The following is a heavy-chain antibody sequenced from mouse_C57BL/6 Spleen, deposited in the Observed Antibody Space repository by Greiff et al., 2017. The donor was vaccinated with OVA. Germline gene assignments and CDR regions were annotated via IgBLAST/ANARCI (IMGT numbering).Heavy chain of an antibody. V-gene: IGHV7-3*01. J-gene: IGHJ4*01. CDR3: ARYSDYDGLGAMDY. CDR2: IRNKANGYTT. CDR1: GFTFTDYY. Sequence: VQLKESGGGLVQPGGSLSLSCAASGFTFTDYYMSWVRQPPGKALEWLGFIRNKANGYTTEYSASVKGRFTISRDNSQSILYLQMNALRAEDSATYYCARYSDYDGLGAMDYWGQGTSVTVSS. D-gene: IGHD2-4*01.